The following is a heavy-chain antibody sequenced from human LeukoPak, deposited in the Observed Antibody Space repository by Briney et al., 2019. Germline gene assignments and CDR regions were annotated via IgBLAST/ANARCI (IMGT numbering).Heavy chain of an antibody. CDR2: IGSSGGTI. CDR3: ARGVRGYSYGSRFDY. CDR1: GFTFNDYY. Sequence: GGSLRLSCAASGFTFNDYYMSWIRQAPGEGPEWVSYIGSSGGTIYYADSVKGRFTISRDNAKNSLYLQMNSLRDEDTAVYYCARGVRGYSYGSRFDYWGQGTLVTVSS. D-gene: IGHD5-18*01. V-gene: IGHV3-11*04. J-gene: IGHJ4*02.